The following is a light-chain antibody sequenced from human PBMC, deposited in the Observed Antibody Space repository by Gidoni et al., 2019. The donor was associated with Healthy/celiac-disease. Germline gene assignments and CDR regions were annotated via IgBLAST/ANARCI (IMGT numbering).Light chain of an antibody. CDR2: WAS. CDR1: QSVLYSSNNKNY. J-gene: IGKJ3*01. Sequence: DIVMTQSPDSLAVSLGARATINCKSSQSVLYSSNNKNYIAWYQQKPGQPHKLLIYWASTRESGVPDRFSGSGSGKDFTLTISSLQAEDVAVYYCQQYYSTPFTFGPGTKVDIK. V-gene: IGKV4-1*01. CDR3: QQYYSTPFT.